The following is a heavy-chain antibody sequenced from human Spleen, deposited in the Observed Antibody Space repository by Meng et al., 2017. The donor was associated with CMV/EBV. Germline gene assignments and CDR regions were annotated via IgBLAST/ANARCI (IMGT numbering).Heavy chain of an antibody. CDR3: ASYRFLDAFDI. Sequence: SETLSLTCAVYGGSFSDYYWSWIRQPPGKGLEWIGYIYYSGSTNYNPSLKSRVTISVDTSKNQFSLKLSSVTAADTAVYYCASYRFLDAFDIWGQGTMVTVSS. CDR2: IYYSGST. CDR1: GGSFSDYY. J-gene: IGHJ3*02. V-gene: IGHV4-59*01. D-gene: IGHD2/OR15-2a*01.